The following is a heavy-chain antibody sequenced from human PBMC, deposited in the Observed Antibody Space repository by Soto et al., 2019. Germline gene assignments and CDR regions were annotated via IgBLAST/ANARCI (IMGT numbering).Heavy chain of an antibody. Sequence: GASVKVSCKASGYTSTSYAMHWVRQAPGQGLEWMGWIDPNSGGTNYAQKFQGWVTMTRDTSISTAYMELSRLRSDDTAVYYCARDDDNWFDPWGQGTLVTVSS. J-gene: IGHJ5*02. CDR3: ARDDDNWFDP. V-gene: IGHV1-2*04. CDR2: IDPNSGGT. CDR1: GYTSTSYA.